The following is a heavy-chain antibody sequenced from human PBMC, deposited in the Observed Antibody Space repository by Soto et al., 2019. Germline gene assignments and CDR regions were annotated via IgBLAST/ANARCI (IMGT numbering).Heavy chain of an antibody. D-gene: IGHD2-2*01. CDR1: GGTFSSYA. Sequence: SVKVSCKASGGTFSSYAISWVRQAPGQGLEWMGRIIPILGIANYAQKFQGRVTITADKSTSTAYMELSSLRSEDTAVYYCARAEYCSSTSCRDYYYYGMDFWSQGTTVTVSS. CDR2: IIPILGIA. J-gene: IGHJ6*02. V-gene: IGHV1-69*04. CDR3: ARAEYCSSTSCRDYYYYGMDF.